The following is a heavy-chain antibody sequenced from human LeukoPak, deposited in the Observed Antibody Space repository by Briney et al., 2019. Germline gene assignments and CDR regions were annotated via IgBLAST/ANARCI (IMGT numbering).Heavy chain of an antibody. V-gene: IGHV3-23*01. CDR1: GFTFSSYA. D-gene: IGHD5-18*01. J-gene: IGHJ4*02. CDR2: IGAGGTFT. CDR3: ADSNFDY. Sequence: PGGSLRLSCTASGFTFSSYAMNWVRQAPGKGLEWVSGIGAGGTFTYYADSVRGRFTIFRDNSRNTLYLQMNSLRAEDTAVYYCADSNFDYWGQGTQVTVSS.